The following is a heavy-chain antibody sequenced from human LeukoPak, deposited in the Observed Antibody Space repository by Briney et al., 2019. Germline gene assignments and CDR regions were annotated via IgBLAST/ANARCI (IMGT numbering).Heavy chain of an antibody. CDR3: ARHSLDSGSFLLFDY. CDR1: GGSISSYY. J-gene: IGHJ4*02. CDR2: IYYSGST. V-gene: IGHV4-59*08. D-gene: IGHD1-26*01. Sequence: PSETLSLTCTVSGGSISSYYWSWIRQPPGKGLVWIGYIYYSGSTNYNPSLKSRVTISVDTSKNQFSLKLSSVTAADTAVYYCARHSLDSGSFLLFDYWGQGTLVTVSS.